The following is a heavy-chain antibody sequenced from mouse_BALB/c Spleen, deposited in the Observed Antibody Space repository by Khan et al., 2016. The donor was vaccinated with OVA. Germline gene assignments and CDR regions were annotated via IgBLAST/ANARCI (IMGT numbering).Heavy chain of an antibody. D-gene: IGHD1-2*01. CDR1: GYSIPSGYG. J-gene: IGHJ2*01. CDR2: ISYSGSP. CDR3: ARTARIKY. V-gene: IGHV3-2*02. Sequence: VQLKESGPGLVKPSQSLSLTCPVPGYSIPSGYGWNWIRQFPGNKLEWMGYISYSGSPNYTPSPQSRISITRDTSKNQFFLQLNSVTTEDTATYYCARTARIKYWGQGTTLTVSS.